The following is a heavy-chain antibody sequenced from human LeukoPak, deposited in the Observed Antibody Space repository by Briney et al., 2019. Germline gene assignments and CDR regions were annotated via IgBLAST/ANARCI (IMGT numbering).Heavy chain of an antibody. CDR1: GFTFSSHS. D-gene: IGHD3-10*01. CDR3: ARVVAPVRGVISDAFDI. Sequence: PGGSLRLSCAASGFTFSSHSMNWVRQTPGKGLEWVSSISSSDTYIYYADSVKGRFTISRDNAKNSLYLQMNSLRVEDTAVYYCARVVAPVRGVISDAFDIWGQGTVVTVSS. CDR2: ISSSDTYI. V-gene: IGHV3-21*01. J-gene: IGHJ3*02.